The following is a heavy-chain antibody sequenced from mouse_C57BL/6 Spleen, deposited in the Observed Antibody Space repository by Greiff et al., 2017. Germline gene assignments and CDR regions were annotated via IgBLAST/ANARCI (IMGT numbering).Heavy chain of an antibody. Sequence: QVQLQQPGTELVKPGASVKLSCKASGYTFTSYWMHWVKQRPGQGLEWIGNINPSNGGTNYNEKFKSKATLTVDKSSSTAYMQLSSLTSEDSAVYYCARGSLYYYGSSYGAGAMDYWGQGTSVTVSS. CDR1: GYTFTSYW. CDR3: ARGSLYYYGSSYGAGAMDY. V-gene: IGHV1-53*01. CDR2: INPSNGGT. J-gene: IGHJ4*01. D-gene: IGHD1-1*01.